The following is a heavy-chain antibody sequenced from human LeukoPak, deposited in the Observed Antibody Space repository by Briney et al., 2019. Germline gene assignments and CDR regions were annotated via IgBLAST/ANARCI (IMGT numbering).Heavy chain of an antibody. J-gene: IGHJ3*02. D-gene: IGHD3-10*01. CDR2: IYSSGST. CDR1: GGSFSGFY. Sequence: SETLSLTCSVSGGSFSGFYWSWIRQSPGKGLEWIGYIYSSGSTTYNPSLKSRVTISLDTSSNHFSLNLSSVTAADTAVYYCARHLRAGDYYGSGSYWSAFDIWGQGTMVTVSS. V-gene: IGHV4-59*08. CDR3: ARHLRAGDYYGSGSYWSAFDI.